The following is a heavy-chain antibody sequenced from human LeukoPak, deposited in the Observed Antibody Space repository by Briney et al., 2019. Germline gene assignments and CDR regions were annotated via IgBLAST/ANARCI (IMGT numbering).Heavy chain of an antibody. CDR2: INHSGST. V-gene: IGHV4-39*07. D-gene: IGHD5-18*01. CDR3: AREAGYSSGYNFDY. J-gene: IGHJ4*02. CDR1: GDSISTSSYY. Sequence: SETLSLTCSVSGDSISTSSYYWGWIRQPPGKGLEWIGEINHSGSTNYNPSLKSRVTISVDKSKNQFSLKLSSVTAADTAVYYCAREAGYSSGYNFDYWGQGTLVTVSS.